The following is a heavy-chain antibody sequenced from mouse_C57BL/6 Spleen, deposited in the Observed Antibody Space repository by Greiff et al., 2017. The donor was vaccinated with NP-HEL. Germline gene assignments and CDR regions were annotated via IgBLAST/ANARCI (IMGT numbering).Heavy chain of an antibody. CDR2: IYPGSGST. CDR1: GYTFTSYW. D-gene: IGHD2-4*01. CDR3: ARDDYDDLYYFDY. Sequence: VQLQQPGAELVKPGASVKMSCKASGYTFTSYWITWVKQRPGQGLEWIGDIYPGSGSTNYNEKFKSKATLTVDTSSSTAYMQLSSLTSEDSAVYYCARDDYDDLYYFDYWGQGTTLTVSS. V-gene: IGHV1-55*01. J-gene: IGHJ2*01.